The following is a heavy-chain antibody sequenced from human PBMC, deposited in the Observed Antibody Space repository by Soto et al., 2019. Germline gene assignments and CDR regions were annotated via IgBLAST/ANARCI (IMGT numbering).Heavy chain of an antibody. CDR1: GRIFSSFP. Sequence: QVQVVQSGAEVKKPGSSVKISCKASGRIFSSFPTSWVRQVPGQGLEWMGGVISASGSVTYAPKFQDRVTMTAVNSAGIGYMELTSLSSEETAIYYCARVGSRDAYNYVLDQWGPGTMVTVSS. J-gene: IGHJ1*01. CDR3: ARVGSRDAYNYVLDQ. D-gene: IGHD5-18*01. V-gene: IGHV1-69*06. CDR2: VISASGSV.